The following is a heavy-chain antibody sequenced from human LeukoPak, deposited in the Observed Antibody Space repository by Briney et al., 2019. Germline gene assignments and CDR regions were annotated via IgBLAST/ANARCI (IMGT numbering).Heavy chain of an antibody. V-gene: IGHV3-74*01. J-gene: IGHJ4*02. Sequence: GSLRLSCAASGFSISSHWMHRVRQTPGKGLVWVSRINSDGSSTNYADSVKGRFTISRDNAKNTLNLQMNSLRAEDTALYYCVRSGGAGPDYWGQGTLVTVSS. CDR3: VRSGGAGPDY. CDR2: INSDGSST. CDR1: GFSISSHW. D-gene: IGHD3-16*01.